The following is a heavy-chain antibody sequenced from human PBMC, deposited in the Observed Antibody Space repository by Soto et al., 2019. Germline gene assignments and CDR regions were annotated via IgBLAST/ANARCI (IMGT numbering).Heavy chain of an antibody. CDR1: GGSFSGYY. CDR3: ARGPNDYVWGSYRYLTPAPFDY. D-gene: IGHD3-16*02. V-gene: IGHV4-34*01. CDR2: INHSGST. Sequence: PSETLSLTCAVYGGSFSGYYWSWIRQPPGKGLEWIGEINHSGSTNYNPSLKSRVTISVDTSKNQFSLKLSSVTAADTAVYYCARGPNDYVWGSYRYLTPAPFDYWGQGTLVTVSS. J-gene: IGHJ4*02.